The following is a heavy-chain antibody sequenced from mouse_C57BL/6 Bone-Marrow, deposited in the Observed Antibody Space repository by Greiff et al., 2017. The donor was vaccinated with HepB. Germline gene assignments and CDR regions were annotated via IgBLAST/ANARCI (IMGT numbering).Heavy chain of an antibody. CDR2: IRNKANGYTT. J-gene: IGHJ4*01. CDR3: ARSPYYYGSRYEAMDY. CDR1: GFTFTDYY. D-gene: IGHD1-1*01. V-gene: IGHV7-3*01. Sequence: EVQVVESGGGLVQPGGSLSLSCAASGFTFTDYYMSWVRQPPGKALEWLGFIRNKANGYTTEYSASVKGRFTISRDNYQSILYLQMNALRAQESATYYCARSPYYYGSRYEAMDYWGQGTSVTVSS.